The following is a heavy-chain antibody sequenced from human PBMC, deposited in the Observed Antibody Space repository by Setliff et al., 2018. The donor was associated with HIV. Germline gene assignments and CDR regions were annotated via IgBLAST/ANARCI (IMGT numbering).Heavy chain of an antibody. D-gene: IGHD6-13*01. CDR2: ISPYSRIT. Sequence: ASVKVSCKASGYSFTSYGIGWVRQAPGQGLEWIGWISPYSRITNYAPKFRDRVTMTTETSTNTAYLEVRSLRAEDTAVYYCARDRVAAAGTGFYYYGMDVWGQGTTVTVSS. J-gene: IGHJ6*02. V-gene: IGHV1-18*01. CDR1: GYSFTSYG. CDR3: ARDRVAAAGTGFYYYGMDV.